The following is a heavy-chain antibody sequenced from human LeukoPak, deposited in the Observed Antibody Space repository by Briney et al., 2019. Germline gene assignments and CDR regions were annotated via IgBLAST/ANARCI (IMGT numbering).Heavy chain of an antibody. CDR3: ARDGDSSGYYVNFDY. V-gene: IGHV3-74*01. D-gene: IGHD3-22*01. CDR2: INSDGSST. Sequence: AGSLTLSCAASGFTFSSYWRHSVRHSPGKGLLWVSRINSDGSSTSYADSVKGRVTISRDNAKNTLYLQMNSLRAEDTAVYYCARDGDSSGYYVNFDYWGQGTLVTVSS. CDR1: GFTFSSYW. J-gene: IGHJ4*02.